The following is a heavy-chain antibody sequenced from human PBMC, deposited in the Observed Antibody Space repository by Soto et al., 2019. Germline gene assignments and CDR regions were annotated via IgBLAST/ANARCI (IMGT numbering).Heavy chain of an antibody. CDR1: GFDFRAYA. CDR2: LSGRGDTT. D-gene: IGHD6-13*01. V-gene: IGHV3-23*01. CDR3: AKDIGAAGVFDY. Sequence: DVQLLESGGGLVQPGGSLRLSCAASGFDFRAYAMSWVRQTPGKGLEWVSGLSGRGDTTDYADSVKGRFTISRDNSKNTLYLQMNGLRVEDTAVYYCAKDIGAAGVFDYWDQGTLVTVSS. J-gene: IGHJ4*02.